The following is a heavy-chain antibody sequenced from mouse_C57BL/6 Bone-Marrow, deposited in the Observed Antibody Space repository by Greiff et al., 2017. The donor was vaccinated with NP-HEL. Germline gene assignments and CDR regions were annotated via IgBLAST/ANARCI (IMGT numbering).Heavy chain of an antibody. CDR1: GFNIKDDY. D-gene: IGHD2-1*01. CDR2: IDPENGDT. J-gene: IGHJ1*03. Sequence: EVQLQQSGAELVRPGASVKLSCTASGFNIKDDYMHWVKQRPEQGLEWIGWIDPENGDTEYASKFQGKATITADTSSNTAYLQLSILTSEDTAVYYCTTYYGNYGYFDVWGTGTTVTVSS. CDR3: TTYYGNYGYFDV. V-gene: IGHV14-4*01.